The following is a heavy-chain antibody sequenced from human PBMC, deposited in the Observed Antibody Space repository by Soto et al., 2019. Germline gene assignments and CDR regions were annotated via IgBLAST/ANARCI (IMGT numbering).Heavy chain of an antibody. D-gene: IGHD3-22*01. J-gene: IGHJ3*02. V-gene: IGHV4-59*08. CDR3: SRHEYYYDSRGAFDI. CDR1: GDSISSYY. CDR2: ISYSGST. Sequence: QVPLQESGPGLVKPSETLSLTCTVSGDSISSYYWSWIRQPPGKGLEWIGYISYSGSTRYNPSLKSRVAISVDTSKNQFSLKLSSVTAADTAVYYCSRHEYYYDSRGAFDIWGQGTMVTVSS.